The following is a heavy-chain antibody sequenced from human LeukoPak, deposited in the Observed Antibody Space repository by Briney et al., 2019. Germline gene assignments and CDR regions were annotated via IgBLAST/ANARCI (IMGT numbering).Heavy chain of an antibody. CDR1: GYTFTSYY. CDR3: ARNYEYCSSTSCYYMDV. CDR2: INPSGGST. V-gene: IGHV1-46*01. D-gene: IGHD2-2*01. Sequence: ASVKVSCKASGYTFTSYYMHWVRQAPGQGLEWMGIINPSGGSTSYAQKFQGRVTMTGDMSTSTVYMELSSLRSEDTAVYYCARNYEYCSSTSCYYMDVWGKGTTVTVSS. J-gene: IGHJ6*03.